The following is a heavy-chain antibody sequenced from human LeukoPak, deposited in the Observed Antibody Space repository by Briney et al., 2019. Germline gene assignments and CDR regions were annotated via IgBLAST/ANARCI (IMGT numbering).Heavy chain of an antibody. CDR2: ISYDGSNK. Sequence: PGGSLRLSCAASGVTFSSYAMHWVRQAPGKGLEWVAVISYDGSNKYYADSVKGRFTISRDNSKNTLYLQMNSLRAEDTAVYYCARVPSGSHFDYWGRGTLVTVSS. J-gene: IGHJ4*02. CDR3: ARVPSGSHFDY. V-gene: IGHV3-30-3*01. D-gene: IGHD1-26*01. CDR1: GVTFSSYA.